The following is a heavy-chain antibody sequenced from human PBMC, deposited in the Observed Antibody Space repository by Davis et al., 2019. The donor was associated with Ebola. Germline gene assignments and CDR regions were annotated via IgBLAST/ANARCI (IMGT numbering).Heavy chain of an antibody. D-gene: IGHD3-10*01. CDR3: ATDATPRGLSGMDV. J-gene: IGHJ6*02. CDR1: GDSISSGRYY. CDR2: IYTSGST. Sequence: PSETLSLTCTVSGDSISSGRYYWTWIRQPAGKGLEWIWHIYTSGSTNYNPSLKSRVTISVDTSKNQFSLKLRSVTAADTALYYCATDATPRGLSGMDVWGQGTTVTVSS. V-gene: IGHV4-61*09.